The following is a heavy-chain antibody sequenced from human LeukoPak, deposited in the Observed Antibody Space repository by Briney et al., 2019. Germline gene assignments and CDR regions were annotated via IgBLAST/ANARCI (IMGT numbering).Heavy chain of an antibody. J-gene: IGHJ4*02. V-gene: IGHV1-18*01. Sequence: PGASVKVSCKASGYTFTSYGISWVRQAPGQGLEWMGWISTYNGDTNYAQKLQGRVTMTTDTSTSTAYMEPRSLRSDDTAVYYCARDLSTLSPRRFAYWGQGTLVTVSS. CDR2: ISTYNGDT. CDR3: ARDLSTLSPRRFAY. D-gene: IGHD2/OR15-2a*01. CDR1: GYTFTSYG.